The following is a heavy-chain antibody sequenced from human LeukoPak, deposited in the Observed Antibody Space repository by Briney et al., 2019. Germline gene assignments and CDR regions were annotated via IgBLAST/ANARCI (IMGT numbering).Heavy chain of an antibody. V-gene: IGHV1-69*04. CDR3: ARGAYYDYVWGSYRPGWFDP. CDR2: IIPILGIA. CDR1: GGTFSSYA. D-gene: IGHD3-16*02. J-gene: IGHJ5*02. Sequence: SVKVSCKTSGGTFSSYAISWVRQAPGQGLEWMGRIIPILGIANYAQKFQGRVTMTRNTSISTAYMELSSLRSEDTAVYYCARGAYYDYVWGSYRPGWFDPWGQGTLVTVSS.